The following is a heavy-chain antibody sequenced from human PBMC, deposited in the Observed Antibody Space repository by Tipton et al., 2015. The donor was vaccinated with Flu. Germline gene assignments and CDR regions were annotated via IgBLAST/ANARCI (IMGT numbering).Heavy chain of an antibody. V-gene: IGHV4-59*01. Sequence: GLVKPSETLSLSCTFSDDSIDNFYWTWIRQPPGKALEWIGYVHYTGSADSSPSLKSRVTISVDTSRKQFSLRLKSVTAADAAVYYCARHIYAQLGVPYFDFWGQGTLVTVSS. J-gene: IGHJ4*02. CDR1: DDSIDNFY. CDR2: VHYTGSA. D-gene: IGHD1-1*01. CDR3: ARHIYAQLGVPYFDF.